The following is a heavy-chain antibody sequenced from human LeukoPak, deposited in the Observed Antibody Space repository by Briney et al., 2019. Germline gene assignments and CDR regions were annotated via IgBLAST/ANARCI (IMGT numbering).Heavy chain of an antibody. D-gene: IGHD3-22*01. CDR3: ARAADSSAYTAFDI. J-gene: IGHJ3*02. CDR1: GGSFSRYY. CDR2: IYTSGST. Sequence: SDTLSLICTVSGGSFSRYYWRWIRQPAGKGLEWIGRIYTSGSTNYNPSLKGRITISIDTSKNQFSLKLSSVTAADTAVYYCARAADSSAYTAFDIWGQGTLVTVSS. V-gene: IGHV4-4*07.